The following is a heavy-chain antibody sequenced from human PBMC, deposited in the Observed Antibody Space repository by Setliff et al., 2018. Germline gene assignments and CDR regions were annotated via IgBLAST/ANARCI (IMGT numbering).Heavy chain of an antibody. V-gene: IGHV5-51*01. Sequence: GESLKISCKASGYSFTSYWIGWVRQMPGKGLEWMGIIYPGDSDTRYSPSFQGQVTISADKSISTAYLQWSSLKASDTAMYYCARAGLRSYYYYYMDVWGKGTTVTVSS. J-gene: IGHJ6*03. CDR1: GYSFTSYW. CDR2: IYPGDSDT. D-gene: IGHD2-21*02. CDR3: ARAGLRSYYYYYMDV.